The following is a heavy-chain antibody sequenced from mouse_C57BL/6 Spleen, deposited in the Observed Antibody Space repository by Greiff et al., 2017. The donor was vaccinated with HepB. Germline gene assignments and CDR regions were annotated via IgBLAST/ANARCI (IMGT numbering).Heavy chain of an antibody. CDR3: TRDYSFAY. CDR1: GYTFTDYE. D-gene: IGHD1-1*01. Sequence: QVTLKESGAELVRPGASVTLSCKASGYTFTDYEMHWVKQTPVHGLEWIGAIDPETGGTAYNQKFKGKAILTADKSSSTAYMELRSLTSEDSAVYYCTRDYSFAYWGQGTLVTVSA. CDR2: IDPETGGT. V-gene: IGHV1-15*01. J-gene: IGHJ3*01.